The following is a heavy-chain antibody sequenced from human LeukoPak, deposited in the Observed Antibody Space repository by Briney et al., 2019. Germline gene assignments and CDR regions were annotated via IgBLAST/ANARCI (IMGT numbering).Heavy chain of an antibody. CDR3: AREHPRGEVDDFDY. V-gene: IGHV4-61*02. CDR2: IYTSGST. J-gene: IGHJ4*02. CDR1: GGSISSGFYY. Sequence: SETLSLTCTVSGGSISSGFYYWSWIRQPAGKGLEWIGRIYTSGSTNYNPSLKSRISISIDTSKNQFSLKLTSVTAADTAVYYCAREHPRGEVDDFDYWGQGTLVTVSS. D-gene: IGHD3-16*01.